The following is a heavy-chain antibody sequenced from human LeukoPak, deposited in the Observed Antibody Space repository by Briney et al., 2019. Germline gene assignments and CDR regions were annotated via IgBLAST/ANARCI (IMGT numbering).Heavy chain of an antibody. CDR3: ARAYSSSWYDYYYYYMDV. D-gene: IGHD6-13*01. V-gene: IGHV3-11*01. CDR2: ISSSGSTI. CDR1: GYSISSGYY. J-gene: IGHJ6*03. Sequence: LSLTCTVSGYSISSGYYWGWIRQAPGKGLEWVSYISSSGSTIYYADSVKGRFTISRDNAKNSLYLQMNSLRAEDTAVYYCARAYSSSWYDYYYYYMDVWGKGTTVTISS.